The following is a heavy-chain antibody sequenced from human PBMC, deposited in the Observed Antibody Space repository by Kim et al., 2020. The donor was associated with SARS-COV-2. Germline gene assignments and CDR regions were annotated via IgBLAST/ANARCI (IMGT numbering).Heavy chain of an antibody. Sequence: ASVKVSCKASGGTFSSYAISWVRQAPGQGLEWMGGIIPIFGTANYAQKFQGRVTITADESTSTAYMELSSLRSEDTAVYYCAGGSLEAYSGGDCYSRFDYWGQGTLVTVSS. D-gene: IGHD2-21*02. CDR2: IIPIFGTA. CDR1: GGTFSSYA. J-gene: IGHJ4*02. V-gene: IGHV1-69*13. CDR3: AGGSLEAYSGGDCYSRFDY.